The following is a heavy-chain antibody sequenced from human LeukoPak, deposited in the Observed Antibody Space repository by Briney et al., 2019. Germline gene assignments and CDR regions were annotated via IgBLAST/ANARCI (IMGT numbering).Heavy chain of an antibody. D-gene: IGHD3-22*01. CDR3: ARRTLHSSGYVFRHPTEPFYLVF. Sequence: ASVKVSCKASGCTFTRYGINWVRQAPGQGVAGVGWSSVYSGATNYSQKLQGRVSLTTHPPTNTAYMELRSLTSDDPAIYWCARRTLHSSGYVFRHPTEPFYLVFWDHRTLLPLSS. CDR1: GCTFTRYG. V-gene: IGHV1-18*01. CDR2: SSVYSGAT. J-gene: IGHJ4*01.